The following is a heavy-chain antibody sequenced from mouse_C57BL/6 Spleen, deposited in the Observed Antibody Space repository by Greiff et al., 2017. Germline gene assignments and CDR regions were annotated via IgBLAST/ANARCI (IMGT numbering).Heavy chain of an antibody. Sequence: VQLQQSGPELVKPGASVKMSCKASGYTFTDYNMHWVKQSHGKSLEWIGYINPNNGGTSYNQKFKGKATLTVNKSSSTAYMELRSLTSEDSAVYYCARNPLNYYGSSPFAYWGQGTLVTVSA. CDR3: ARNPLNYYGSSPFAY. J-gene: IGHJ3*01. CDR1: GYTFTDYN. CDR2: INPNNGGT. V-gene: IGHV1-22*01. D-gene: IGHD1-1*01.